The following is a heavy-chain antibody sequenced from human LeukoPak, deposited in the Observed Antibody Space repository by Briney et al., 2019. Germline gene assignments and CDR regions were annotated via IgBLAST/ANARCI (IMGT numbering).Heavy chain of an antibody. CDR3: ARHAPMTTYDY. D-gene: IGHD4-11*01. Sequence: SDTLSLTCSVSGGSISSYYWSWIRQPPGKGLEWIGYIYYSGSTNYNPSLNCRVPISVDTSKNQFSLKLSSVTAADTAVYYCARHAPMTTYDYWGQGTLVTVSS. J-gene: IGHJ4*02. CDR1: GGSISSYY. CDR2: IYYSGST. V-gene: IGHV4-59*08.